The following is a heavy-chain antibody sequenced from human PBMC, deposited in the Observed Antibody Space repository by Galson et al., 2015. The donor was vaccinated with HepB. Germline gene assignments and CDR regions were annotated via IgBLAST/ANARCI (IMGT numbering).Heavy chain of an antibody. CDR3: ARVHISYGSGIYSFGWFDP. CDR2: IYYTGDT. J-gene: IGHJ5*02. D-gene: IGHD3-10*01. Sequence: TLSLTCSVSGDSISSGSYYWSWTRQHPGKGLEWIGNIYYTGDTYYNPSLKSRVTISVDTSTNQLSVKLSSVTAADTAVYYCARVHISYGSGIYSFGWFDPWGQGALVTVSS. CDR1: GDSISSGSYY. V-gene: IGHV4-31*03.